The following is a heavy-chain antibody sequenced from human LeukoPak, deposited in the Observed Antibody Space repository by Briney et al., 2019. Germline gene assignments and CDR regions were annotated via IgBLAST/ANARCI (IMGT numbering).Heavy chain of an antibody. J-gene: IGHJ4*02. Sequence: GPSVKLSCKASGGTLSSYAISWVRQSPGQGLEWMGGIIPIFGTAKHAQNFQGRVTITAHESTSTAYMELNSLSSGDAAVFYCARAGSSSWCSPPDYWGQGTLVTVSS. CDR3: ARAGSSSWCSPPDY. D-gene: IGHD6-13*01. V-gene: IGHV1-69*13. CDR2: IIPIFGTA. CDR1: GGTLSSYA.